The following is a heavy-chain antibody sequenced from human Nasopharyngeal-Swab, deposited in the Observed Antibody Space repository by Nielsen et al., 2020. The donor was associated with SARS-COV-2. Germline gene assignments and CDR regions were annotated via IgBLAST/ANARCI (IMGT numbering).Heavy chain of an antibody. CDR1: GGSISSGSYY. Sequence: LSLTCTVSGGSISSGSYYMSWIRQAPGKGLEWVSYISSSSSYTNYADSVKGRFTISRDNAKNSLYLQMNSLRAEDTAVYYCARDGDDYSNRWAYYYYGMDVWGQGTTVTVSS. D-gene: IGHD2-15*01. CDR2: ISSSSSYT. CDR3: ARDGDDYSNRWAYYYYGMDV. J-gene: IGHJ6*02. V-gene: IGHV3-11*05.